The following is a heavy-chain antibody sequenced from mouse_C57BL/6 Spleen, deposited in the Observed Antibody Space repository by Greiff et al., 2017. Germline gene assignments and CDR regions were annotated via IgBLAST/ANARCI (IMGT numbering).Heavy chain of an antibody. CDR3: ARGLDSSGAMDY. D-gene: IGHD3-2*02. CDR1: GYTFTSYW. V-gene: IGHV1-55*01. J-gene: IGHJ4*01. CDR2: IYPGSGST. Sequence: QVQLQQPGAELVKPGASVKMSCKASGYTFTSYWITWVKQRPGQGLEWIGDIYPGSGSTNYNEKFKSKATLTVDTSSSTAYMQLSSLTSEDSAVYYCARGLDSSGAMDYWGQGTSVTVSS.